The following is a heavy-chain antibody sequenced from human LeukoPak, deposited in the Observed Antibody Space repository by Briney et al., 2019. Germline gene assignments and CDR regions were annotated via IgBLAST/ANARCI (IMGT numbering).Heavy chain of an antibody. CDR3: ARDEVAVPGGDC. Sequence: GGSLRVSCAASGFTISSYWMSWVRQAPGKGLEWLANIKQDGSETSYVDSVKGRFTISRDNAKNLLYLQMNSLRPEDTAVYYCARDEVAVPGGDCWGQGTLVTVSS. V-gene: IGHV3-7*04. CDR1: GFTISSYW. D-gene: IGHD5-12*01. J-gene: IGHJ4*02. CDR2: IKQDGSET.